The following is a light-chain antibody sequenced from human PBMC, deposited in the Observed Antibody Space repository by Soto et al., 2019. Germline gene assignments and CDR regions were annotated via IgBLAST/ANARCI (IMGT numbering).Light chain of an antibody. J-gene: IGLJ2*01. CDR3: QSYDSSLSAYVV. CDR2: GNS. CDR1: SSKIAAGYD. V-gene: IGLV1-40*01. Sequence: QSVLTQPPSVSRAPGQRVTISCTGSSSKIAAGYDVHWYQQLPGTAPKLLIYGNSNRPSGVPDRFSGSKSGTSASLAIAGLQAEDEADYYCQSYDSSLSAYVVFGGGTKLTVL.